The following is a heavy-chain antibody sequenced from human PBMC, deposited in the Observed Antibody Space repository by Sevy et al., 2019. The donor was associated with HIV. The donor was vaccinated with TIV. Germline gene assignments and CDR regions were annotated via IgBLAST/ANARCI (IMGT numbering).Heavy chain of an antibody. J-gene: IGHJ4*02. CDR2: IRSKVYGGTT. CDR3: TRDQWQQLERPHCDH. D-gene: IGHD6-13*01. Sequence: GGSLRLSCTGSGFSFGDYAVSWVRQAPGKGLEWVGLIRSKVYGGTTDFAASVKGRFTLSRDDSKSIADLQMNSLKTEDTGVYYCTRDQWQQLERPHCDHWGQGTLVTVSS. V-gene: IGHV3-49*04. CDR1: GFSFGDYA.